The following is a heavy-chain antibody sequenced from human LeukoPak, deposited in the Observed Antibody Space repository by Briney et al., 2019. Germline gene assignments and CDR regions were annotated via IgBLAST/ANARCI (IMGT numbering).Heavy chain of an antibody. J-gene: IGHJ5*02. CDR1: GYTFTSYG. V-gene: IGHV1-18*01. Sequence: GASVKVSCKASGYTFTSYGISWVRQAPGQGLEWMGWISAYNGNTNYAQKLQGRVTMTTDISTSTVYMELSSLRSEDTAVYYCARANSPEDYSYGRRLGSNWFDPWGQGTLVTVSS. D-gene: IGHD5-18*01. CDR3: ARANSPEDYSYGRRLGSNWFDP. CDR2: ISAYNGNT.